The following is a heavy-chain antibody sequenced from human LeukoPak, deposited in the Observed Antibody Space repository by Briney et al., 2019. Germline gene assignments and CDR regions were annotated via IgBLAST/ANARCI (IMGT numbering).Heavy chain of an antibody. CDR3: ARAYCRSTSSYARTNYYYGMEV. Sequence: ASLKLSCKASGGTFSSYAISWVRQAPGQGLEWMGGIIPIFGTTNYAQNFKGRVTITADHSTSTAYMELSSLRSKDTAVYYCARAYCRSTSSYARTNYYYGMEVWGKRITVTASS. CDR1: GGTFSSYA. D-gene: IGHD2-2*01. CDR2: IIPIFGTT. V-gene: IGHV1-69*13. J-gene: IGHJ6*01.